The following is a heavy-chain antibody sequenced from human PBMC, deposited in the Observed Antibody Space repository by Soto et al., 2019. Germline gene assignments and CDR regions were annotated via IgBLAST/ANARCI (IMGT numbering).Heavy chain of an antibody. Sequence: LRLSCADSGFTFSSYWMSWVRQAPGQGLEWVANVKYDGSQTYYVGSVKGRFTISRDNAKNSLYLQMNSLRAEDTAVYYCTRDFQGPLDYGMDVCGQGTTVTVSS. CDR3: TRDFQGPLDYGMDV. CDR2: VKYDGSQT. D-gene: IGHD1-1*01. V-gene: IGHV3-7*01. J-gene: IGHJ6*02. CDR1: GFTFSSYW.